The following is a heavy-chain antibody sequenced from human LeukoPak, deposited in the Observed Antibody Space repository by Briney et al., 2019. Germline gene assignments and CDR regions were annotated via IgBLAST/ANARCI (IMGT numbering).Heavy chain of an antibody. D-gene: IGHD2-15*01. V-gene: IGHV3-30*18. J-gene: IGHJ4*02. Sequence: GGSLRLSCAASGFTFSSYGMHWVRQAPGKGLEWVAVISYDGSNKYYADSVKGRFTISRDNSKNTLYLQMNSLRAEDTAVYYCAKDRYCSGGSCYTPDYWGQGTLVTVSS. CDR3: AKDRYCSGGSCYTPDY. CDR1: GFTFSSYG. CDR2: ISYDGSNK.